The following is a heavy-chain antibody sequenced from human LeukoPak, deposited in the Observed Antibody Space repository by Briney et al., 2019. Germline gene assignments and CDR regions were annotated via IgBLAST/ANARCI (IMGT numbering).Heavy chain of an antibody. CDR2: IYPGDSDT. Sequence: GESLKISCKGSGYSFTSYWIGWVRQMPGKGLEWMGIIYPGDSDTRYSPSFQGQVTISADKSISTAYLQWSSLKASDTAMYYCVRHNTRIRITMVRGGFDYWGQGTLVTVSS. D-gene: IGHD3-10*01. J-gene: IGHJ4*02. CDR3: VRHNTRIRITMVRGGFDY. V-gene: IGHV5-51*01. CDR1: GYSFTSYW.